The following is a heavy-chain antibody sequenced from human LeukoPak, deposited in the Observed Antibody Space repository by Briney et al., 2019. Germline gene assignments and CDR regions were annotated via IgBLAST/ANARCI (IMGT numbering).Heavy chain of an antibody. D-gene: IGHD1-26*01. J-gene: IGHJ3*02. V-gene: IGHV3-30*03. Sequence: PGRSLRLSCAASGFTFSSYGMHWVRQAPGKGLEWVAVISYDGSNKYYADSVKGRFTISRDNSKNTLYLQMNSLRAEDTAVYYCARADEWELLDAFDIWGQGTMVTVSS. CDR2: ISYDGSNK. CDR1: GFTFSSYG. CDR3: ARADEWELLDAFDI.